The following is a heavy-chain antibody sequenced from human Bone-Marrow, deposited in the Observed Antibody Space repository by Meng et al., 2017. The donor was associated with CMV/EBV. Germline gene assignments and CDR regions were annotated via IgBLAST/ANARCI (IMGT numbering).Heavy chain of an antibody. CDR3: AGDVNPSLWFGGNFGY. J-gene: IGHJ4*02. Sequence: GESLKISCAASGFTFSSYAMHWVRQAPGKGLEWVAVISYDGSNKYYADSVKGRFTISRDNSKNTLYLQMNSLRAEDTAVYYCAGDVNPSLWFGGNFGYWGQGKLVHFAS. CDR2: ISYDGSNK. V-gene: IGHV3-30-3*01. CDR1: GFTFSSYA. D-gene: IGHD3-10*01.